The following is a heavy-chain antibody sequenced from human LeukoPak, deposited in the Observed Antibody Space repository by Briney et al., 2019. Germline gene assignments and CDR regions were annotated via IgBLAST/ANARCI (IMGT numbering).Heavy chain of an antibody. Sequence: SVKVSCKASGGTFSSYAISWVRQAPGQGLEWMGGIIPIFGTANYAQKFQGRVTITTDESTSTAYMELSSLRSEDTAVYYCASRSTGYSSGWYGGDAFDIWGQGTMVTVSS. V-gene: IGHV1-69*05. CDR3: ASRSTGYSSGWYGGDAFDI. D-gene: IGHD6-19*01. CDR1: GGTFSSYA. J-gene: IGHJ3*02. CDR2: IIPIFGTA.